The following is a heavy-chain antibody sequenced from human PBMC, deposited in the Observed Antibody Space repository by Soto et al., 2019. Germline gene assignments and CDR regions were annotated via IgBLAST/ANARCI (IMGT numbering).Heavy chain of an antibody. CDR3: AHAYGGASWPDDAFDV. D-gene: IGHD2-2*01. Sequence: QITLKESGPTLVKPTQTLTLTCTFSGFSLSADGVGVGWIRQPPGKALEWLALIYWDDDKRYRPSLKSRLATTKDTTKYLVVRTMNTMDPADTATYYCAHAYGGASWPDDAFDVWGQGTVVTVSS. CDR2: IYWDDDK. V-gene: IGHV2-5*02. J-gene: IGHJ3*01. CDR1: GFSLSADGVG.